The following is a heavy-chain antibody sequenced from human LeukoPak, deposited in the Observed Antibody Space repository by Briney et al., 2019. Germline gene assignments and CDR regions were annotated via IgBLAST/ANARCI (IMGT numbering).Heavy chain of an antibody. D-gene: IGHD3-10*01. V-gene: IGHV3-23*01. CDR2: ISGSDAGT. CDR1: GFTFNNYA. Sequence: GGSLRLSCAASGFTFNNYAMSWVRQAPGKGLEWVSAISGSDAGTYYADSVKGRFTISRDNSKNTLYLQMNSLRAEDTAVYYCAKQGLGYGSGSHNFDYWGQETLVTVSS. J-gene: IGHJ4*02. CDR3: AKQGLGYGSGSHNFDY.